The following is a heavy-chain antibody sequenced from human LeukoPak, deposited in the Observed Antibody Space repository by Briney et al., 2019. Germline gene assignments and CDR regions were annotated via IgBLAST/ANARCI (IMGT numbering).Heavy chain of an antibody. J-gene: IGHJ4*02. CDR2: IYYSGST. D-gene: IGHD3-22*01. V-gene: IGHV4-59*08. CDR3: ARSEDYYDSSGPQEYYFDY. Sequence: SETLSLTCTVSGGSISSYYWSWIRQPPGKGLEWIGYIYYSGSTNYNPSLKSRVTISVDTSKNQFSLKLSSVTAADTAVYYCARSEDYYDSSGPQEYYFDYWGQGTLVTVSS. CDR1: GGSISSYY.